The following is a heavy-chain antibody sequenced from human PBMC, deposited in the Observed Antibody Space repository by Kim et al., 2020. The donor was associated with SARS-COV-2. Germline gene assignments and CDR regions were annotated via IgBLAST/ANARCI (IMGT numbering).Heavy chain of an antibody. V-gene: IGHV3-73*01. J-gene: IGHJ6*02. CDR3: TRRNDFWSGYFSQPRGYGMDV. Sequence: GGSLRLSCAASGFTFSGSAMHWVRQASGKGLEWVGRIRSKANSYATAYAASVKGRFTISRDDSKNTAYLQMNSLKTEDTAVYYCTRRNDFWSGYFSQPRGYGMDVWGQGTTVTVSS. CDR2: IRSKANSYAT. CDR1: GFTFSGSA. D-gene: IGHD3-3*01.